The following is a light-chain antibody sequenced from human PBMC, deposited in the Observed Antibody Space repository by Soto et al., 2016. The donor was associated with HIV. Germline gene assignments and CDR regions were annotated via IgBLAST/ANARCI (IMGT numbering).Light chain of an antibody. J-gene: IGKJ1*01. CDR1: QSINKW. CDR2: KAS. Sequence: DIRMTQSPSTLSASLGDRVTITCRASQSINKWLAWYQQKPGKAPNLLIYKASTSQSGVPSTFSGSGSGTEFTLIISSLQPEDFATYYCQQSYNTPRTFGQGTMVEIK. V-gene: IGKV1-5*03. CDR3: QQSYNTPRT.